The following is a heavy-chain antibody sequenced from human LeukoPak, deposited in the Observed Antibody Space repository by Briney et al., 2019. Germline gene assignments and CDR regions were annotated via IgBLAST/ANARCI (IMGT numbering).Heavy chain of an antibody. V-gene: IGHV3-7*01. CDR1: GFIFRSYW. CDR3: AKDGVVRGLGPYYFDS. Sequence: PGGSLRLSCAASGFIFRSYWMTWVRQSPGKGLEWVANIKQAGTENSYVDSVKGRFTISRDNAKNSLYLQINSLRAEDTAVYYCAKDGVVRGLGPYYFDSWGQGSLVTVSS. CDR2: IKQAGTEN. J-gene: IGHJ4*02. D-gene: IGHD3-10*01.